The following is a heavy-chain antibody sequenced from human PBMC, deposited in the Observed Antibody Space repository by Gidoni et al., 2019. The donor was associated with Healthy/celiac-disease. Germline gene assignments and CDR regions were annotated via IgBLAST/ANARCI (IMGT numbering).Heavy chain of an antibody. Sequence: EVQLVESGGVVVQPGGSLRLSCAASGFTFDDYTMHWVRQAPGKGLEWVSLISWDGGSTYYADSVKGRFTISRDNSKNSLYLQMNSLRTEDTALYYCVAGIAVAGTDYWGQGTLVTVSS. CDR1: GFTFDDYT. CDR3: VAGIAVAGTDY. D-gene: IGHD6-19*01. CDR2: ISWDGGST. V-gene: IGHV3-43*01. J-gene: IGHJ4*02.